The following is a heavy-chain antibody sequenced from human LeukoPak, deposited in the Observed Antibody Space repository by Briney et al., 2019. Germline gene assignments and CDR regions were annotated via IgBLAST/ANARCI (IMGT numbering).Heavy chain of an antibody. CDR3: AKDSKYYYDSRGYSYLDY. CDR1: GFIFSNYG. CDR2: TSYDGSKK. Sequence: GGSLRLSCAASGFIFSNYGMHWVRQAPGKGLEWVAVTSYDGSKKYHADSVEGRFTISRDNSKNTLYLQMNSLGAEDTAVYYCAKDSKYYYDSRGYSYLDYWGQGTLVTVSS. J-gene: IGHJ4*02. V-gene: IGHV3-30*18. D-gene: IGHD3-22*01.